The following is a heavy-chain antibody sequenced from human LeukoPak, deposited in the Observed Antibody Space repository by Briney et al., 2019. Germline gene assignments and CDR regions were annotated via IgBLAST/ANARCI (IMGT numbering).Heavy chain of an antibody. J-gene: IGHJ4*02. D-gene: IGHD3-3*01. CDR3: ARTITIFGALGYFDY. V-gene: IGHV4-31*03. CDR1: GTSISSGAYS. CDR2: IYYSGNT. Sequence: SQTLSVTCTVSGTSISSGAYSWRWVRQHPGKRLEWIAYIYYSGNTYYNPSLKRRVTISVDTSKNQFSLKLSSVTAADTAVYYCARTITIFGALGYFDYWGQGTLVTVSS.